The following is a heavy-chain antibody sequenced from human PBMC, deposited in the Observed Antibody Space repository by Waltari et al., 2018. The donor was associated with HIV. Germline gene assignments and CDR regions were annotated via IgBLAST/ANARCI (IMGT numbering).Heavy chain of an antibody. CDR1: GGTYSHCG. D-gene: IGHD3-16*01. CDR2: IMPILGTA. J-gene: IGHJ6*02. Sequence: QVQLVQSGAEVTKPGSSLKVSCKPSGGTYSHCGIRWVRQAPAQGLEWMGQIMPILGTANYPQKFQGRITITADESTSTAYMELSSLGSDDTAIYYCAREQGEPYYYYNGMDVWGQGTTVTVSS. CDR3: AREQGEPYYYYNGMDV. V-gene: IGHV1-69*01.